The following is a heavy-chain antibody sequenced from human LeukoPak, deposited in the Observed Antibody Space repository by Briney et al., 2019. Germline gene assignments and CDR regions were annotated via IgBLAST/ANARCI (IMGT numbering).Heavy chain of an antibody. V-gene: IGHV3-15*01. J-gene: IGHJ4*02. Sequence: GGSLRLSCAASGFTFSNAWMSWVRQAPGNGLEWVGRIKSKTDGGTTDYAAPVKGRFTISRDDSKNTLYLQMNSLKTEDTAVYYCTTDTFTIGAAAGHGGEYYFDYWGQGNLVTVSS. CDR3: TTDTFTIGAAAGHGGEYYFDY. CDR1: GFTFSNAW. CDR2: IKSKTDGGTT. D-gene: IGHD6-13*01.